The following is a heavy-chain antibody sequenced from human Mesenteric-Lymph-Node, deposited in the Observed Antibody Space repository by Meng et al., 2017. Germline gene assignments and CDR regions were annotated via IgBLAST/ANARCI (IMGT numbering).Heavy chain of an antibody. CDR3: AREGSPPNGMDV. J-gene: IGHJ6*02. CDR2: IKCDGSEK. CDR1: GFTFSSSW. Sequence: GESLKISCAASGFTFSSSWMHWVCQAPEKGLEWVADIKCDGSEKYYVDSVKGRLTISRDNAKNSLYLQVNSLRAEDMTVYYCAREGSPPNGMDVWGQGTTVTVSS. V-gene: IGHV3-52*01.